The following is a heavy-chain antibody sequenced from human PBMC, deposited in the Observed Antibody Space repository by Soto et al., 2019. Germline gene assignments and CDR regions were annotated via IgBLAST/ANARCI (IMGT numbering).Heavy chain of an antibody. CDR2: IYYSGTT. V-gene: IGHV4-59*08. CDR3: ARPYGYSLEH. D-gene: IGHD5-18*01. J-gene: IGHJ1*01. Sequence: QVQLQESGPGLVKPSETLSLTCTVSGGSISSYYWSWIRQPPGKGLEWIGYIYYSGTTNYNPSLNSLLTISVHTAKSQLSLKLSSVAAADTAGYYCARPYGYSLEHWREGTLVNVS. CDR1: GGSISSYY.